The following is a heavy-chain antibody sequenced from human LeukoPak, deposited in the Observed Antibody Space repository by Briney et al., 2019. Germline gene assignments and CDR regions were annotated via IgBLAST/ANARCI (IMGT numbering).Heavy chain of an antibody. Sequence: GGSLRLSCAAPGFTFSSYVMHWVRQAPGKGLEYVSAISSNGGSTYYANSVKGRFTISRDNSKNTLYLQMGSLRAEDMAVYYCARDVGRYYSKFDFWSGYYGPLDYWGQGTLVTVSS. D-gene: IGHD3-3*01. CDR3: ARDVGRYYSKFDFWSGYYGPLDY. J-gene: IGHJ4*02. CDR1: GFTFSSYV. CDR2: ISSNGGST. V-gene: IGHV3-64*01.